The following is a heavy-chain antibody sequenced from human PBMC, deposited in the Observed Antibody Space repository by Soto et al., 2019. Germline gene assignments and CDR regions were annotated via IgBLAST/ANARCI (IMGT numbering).Heavy chain of an antibody. CDR2: IYYSGST. J-gene: IGHJ2*01. D-gene: IGHD4-17*01. V-gene: IGHV4-39*01. CDR1: GGSISSSNYY. Sequence: SETLSLTCTVSGGSISSSNYYWGWIRQPPGKGLEWIGSIYYSGSTYYNPSLKSRVTISVDTSKNQFSLKLSSVTAADTAVYYCASNYGDYVWYFDLWGRGTLVTVSS. CDR3: ASNYGDYVWYFDL.